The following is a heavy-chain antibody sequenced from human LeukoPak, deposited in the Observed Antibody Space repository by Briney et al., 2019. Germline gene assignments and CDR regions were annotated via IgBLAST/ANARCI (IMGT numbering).Heavy chain of an antibody. D-gene: IGHD5-18*01. CDR3: ARASYGSSYYFDY. Sequence: ASVKVSCKASGYTFTGYYMHWVRQAPAQGLEWMGRINPNSGGTNYAQKFQGRVTMTRDTSISTAYMELSRLRSDNTAVYYCARASYGSSYYFDYWGQGTLVTVSS. CDR2: INPNSGGT. CDR1: GYTFTGYY. J-gene: IGHJ4*02. V-gene: IGHV1-2*06.